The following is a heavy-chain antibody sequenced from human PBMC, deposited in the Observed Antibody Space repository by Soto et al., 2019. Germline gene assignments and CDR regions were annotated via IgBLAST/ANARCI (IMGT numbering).Heavy chain of an antibody. J-gene: IGHJ3*02. Sequence: SETLSLTCAVSGYSISSGYYWGWIRQPPGKGLEWIGSIYHSGSTYYNPSLKSRVTISVDTSKNQFSLKLSSVTAADTAVYYCARNDRVGASRAFDIWGQGTMVTVSS. V-gene: IGHV4-38-2*01. CDR2: IYHSGST. CDR1: GYSISSGYY. D-gene: IGHD1-26*01. CDR3: ARNDRVGASRAFDI.